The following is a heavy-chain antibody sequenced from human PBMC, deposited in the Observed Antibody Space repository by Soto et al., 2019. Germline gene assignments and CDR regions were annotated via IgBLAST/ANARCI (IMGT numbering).Heavy chain of an antibody. J-gene: IGHJ5*02. Sequence: GGSLRLSCAASGFTVSSNYMSWVRQAPGKGLEWVSVIYSGGSTYYADSVKGRFTISRDNSKNTLYLQMNSLRAEETAVYYCARLGHIVVVKESGGYNWFDPWGQGTLVTVSS. CDR1: GFTVSSNY. D-gene: IGHD2-21*01. CDR3: ARLGHIVVVKESGGYNWFDP. CDR2: IYSGGST. V-gene: IGHV3-66*04.